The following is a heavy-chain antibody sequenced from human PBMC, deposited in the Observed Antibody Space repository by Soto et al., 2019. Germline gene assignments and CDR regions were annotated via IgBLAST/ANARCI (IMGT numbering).Heavy chain of an antibody. D-gene: IGHD2-15*01. CDR2: INSDGTTT. Sequence: GGSLRLSCGASGFTFRGYWMHWVRQSPGKGLVWVSRINSDGTTTAYADSVKGRFTISRDNSKNTLFLQMTSLRADDTAVYYCTHCRGESCHGGYFGMDVWGQGTTVTVSS. CDR3: THCRGESCHGGYFGMDV. J-gene: IGHJ6*02. V-gene: IGHV3-74*01. CDR1: GFTFRGYW.